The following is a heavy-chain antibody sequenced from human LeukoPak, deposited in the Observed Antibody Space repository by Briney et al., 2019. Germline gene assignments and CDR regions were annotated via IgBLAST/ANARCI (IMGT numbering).Heavy chain of an antibody. CDR3: ARNGDYYEKSGYYYLFDF. V-gene: IGHV6-1*01. Sequence: SQTLSLTCAISGDSVSSNSAAWNWIRQSPSRGLEWLGRTYYRSKWYNDYAVSVKSRITINPDTSKNQFSLQLNSVTPEDTAVYYCARNGDYYEKSGYYYLFDFWGQGTLVTVSS. CDR1: GDSVSSNSAA. D-gene: IGHD3-22*01. CDR2: TYYRSKWYN. J-gene: IGHJ4*02.